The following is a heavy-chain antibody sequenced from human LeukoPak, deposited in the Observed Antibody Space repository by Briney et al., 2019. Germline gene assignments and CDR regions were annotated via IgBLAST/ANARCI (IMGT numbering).Heavy chain of an antibody. J-gene: IGHJ4*02. V-gene: IGHV1-2*02. CDR2: INPNNGGT. Sequence: GASVKVSCKASGYTFTGYYMHWVRQAPGQGLEWMGWINPNNGGTNYAQKFQGRVTMTRDTSISTAYMELSRLRSDDTAVYYCARFRATTEPQFDYWGQGTLVTVSS. D-gene: IGHD1-26*01. CDR1: GYTFTGYY. CDR3: ARFRATTEPQFDY.